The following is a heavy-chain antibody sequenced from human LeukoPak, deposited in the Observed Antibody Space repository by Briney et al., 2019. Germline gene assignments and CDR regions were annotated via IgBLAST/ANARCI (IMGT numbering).Heavy chain of an antibody. D-gene: IGHD3-3*01. J-gene: IGHJ4*02. CDR1: GFTFSSYA. CDR3: ARDPNYDFWSGYSDY. Sequence: PGGSLRLSCAASGFTFSSYAMRWVRQAPGKGLEYVSAISSNGGSTYYANSVKGRFTISRDNSKNTLYLQMGSLRAEDMAVYYCARDPNYDFWSGYSDYWGQGTLVTVSS. CDR2: ISSNGGST. V-gene: IGHV3-64*01.